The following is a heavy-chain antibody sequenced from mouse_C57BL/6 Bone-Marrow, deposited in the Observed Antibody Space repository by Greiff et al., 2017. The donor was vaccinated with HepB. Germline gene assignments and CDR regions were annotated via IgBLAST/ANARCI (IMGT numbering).Heavy chain of an antibody. D-gene: IGHD1-3*01. J-gene: IGHJ2*01. CDR3: TTMSGSYLDY. Sequence: VQLQQSGAELVRPGASVKLSCTASGFNIKDDYMHWVKQRPEQGLEWIGWIDPENGDTEYASKFQGKATITADTSSNTAYLQLSSLTSEDTAVYYCTTMSGSYLDYWGQGTTLTVSS. CDR2: IDPENGDT. CDR1: GFNIKDDY. V-gene: IGHV14-4*01.